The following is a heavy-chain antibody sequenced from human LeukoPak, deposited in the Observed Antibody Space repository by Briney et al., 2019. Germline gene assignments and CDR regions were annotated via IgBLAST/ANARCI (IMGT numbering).Heavy chain of an antibody. Sequence: AASVKVSCKASGYTFTSYGISWVRQAPGQGLEWMGWISAYNGNTTYAQKLQGRVTMTTDTSTSTAYMELRSLRSDDTAVYYCARDLHGYYDSSGYYYGIWGQGTLVTVSS. CDR2: ISAYNGNT. CDR1: GYTFTSYG. D-gene: IGHD3-22*01. CDR3: ARDLHGYYDSSGYYYGI. V-gene: IGHV1-18*01. J-gene: IGHJ4*02.